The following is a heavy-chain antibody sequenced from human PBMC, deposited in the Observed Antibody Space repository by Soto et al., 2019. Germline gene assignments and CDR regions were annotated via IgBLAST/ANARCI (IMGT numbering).Heavy chain of an antibody. CDR1: GFTLNYYA. D-gene: IGHD6-13*01. Sequence: EVQLLESGGGLVQPGGSLRLSCAASGFTLNYYAINWVRQAPGKGLEWVSAITSTGDTYYVDSVKGRFTISRDNSKNTLYQQMNSLRAEDTAVYYCAKEIAASATLWLDPWGQGTLVTVSS. J-gene: IGHJ5*02. CDR2: ITSTGDT. CDR3: AKEIAASATLWLDP. V-gene: IGHV3-23*01.